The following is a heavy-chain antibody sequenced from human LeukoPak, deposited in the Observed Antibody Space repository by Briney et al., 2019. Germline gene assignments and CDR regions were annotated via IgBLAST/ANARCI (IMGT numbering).Heavy chain of an antibody. D-gene: IGHD1-26*01. CDR2: INHSGST. V-gene: IGHV4-34*01. J-gene: IGHJ4*02. CDR3: ARGPFVVGATLDY. CDR1: GGSFSGYY. Sequence: PSETLSLTCAVYGGSFSGYYWSWIRQPPGKGLEWIGEINHSGSTNYNPSLKSQVTISVDTSKNQFSLKLSSVTAADTAVYYCARGPFVVGATLDYWGQGTLVTVSS.